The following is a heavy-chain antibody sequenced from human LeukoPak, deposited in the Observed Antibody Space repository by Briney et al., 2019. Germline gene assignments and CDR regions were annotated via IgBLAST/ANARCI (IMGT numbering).Heavy chain of an antibody. D-gene: IGHD6-13*01. CDR1: GFTFSSYE. Sequence: PGGPLRLSCAASGFTFSSYEMNWVRQAPGKGLEWVSYISSSGSTIYYADSVKGRFTISRDNAKNSLYLQMNSLRAEDTAVYYCARDIAAAGTGWFDPWGQGTLVAVSS. CDR2: ISSSGSTI. CDR3: ARDIAAAGTGWFDP. J-gene: IGHJ5*02. V-gene: IGHV3-48*03.